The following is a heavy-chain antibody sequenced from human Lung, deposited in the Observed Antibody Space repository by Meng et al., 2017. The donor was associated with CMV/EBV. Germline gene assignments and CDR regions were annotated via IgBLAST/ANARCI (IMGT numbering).Heavy chain of an antibody. Sequence: GGSLRLSCAASGFTFSSYGMHWVRQAPGKGREWVAFILYDGSYKYSADSVKGRFTISRDNSKNTLYLQMNSLRAEDTAVYYCAKMVRTLAPGGGFDYWGQGTXVTVSS. D-gene: IGHD4/OR15-4a*01. J-gene: IGHJ4*02. CDR1: GFTFSSYG. CDR3: AKMVRTLAPGGGFDY. CDR2: ILYDGSYK. V-gene: IGHV3-30*02.